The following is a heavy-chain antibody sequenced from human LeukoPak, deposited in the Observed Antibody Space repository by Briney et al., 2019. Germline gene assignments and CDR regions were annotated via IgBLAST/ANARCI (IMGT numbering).Heavy chain of an antibody. Sequence: GASVKVSCKASGYTFTGYHMHWVRQAPGQGLEWMGWINPNSGDTNYAQKFQGWVTMTRDTSINTAYMELSRLRSDDTAAYYCATEFCSGGSCYGIFDYWGQGTLVTVSS. CDR1: GYTFTGYH. D-gene: IGHD2-15*01. V-gene: IGHV1-2*04. CDR2: INPNSGDT. J-gene: IGHJ4*02. CDR3: ATEFCSGGSCYGIFDY.